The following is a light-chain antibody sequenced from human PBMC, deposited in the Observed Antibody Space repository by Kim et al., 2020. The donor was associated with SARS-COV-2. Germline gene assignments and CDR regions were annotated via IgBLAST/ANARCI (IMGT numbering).Light chain of an antibody. J-gene: IGKJ2*01. CDR1: QSVDSN. Sequence: EIVMTQSPPTLSVSPGERVTLSCRARQSVDSNLAWYQQKPGQAPRLLIYGASTRATDIPARFSGSGSGTEFTLIISSLQSEDFAVYYCQQYSHWLPYPFGQGTK. CDR3: QQYSHWLPYP. CDR2: GAS. V-gene: IGKV3-15*01.